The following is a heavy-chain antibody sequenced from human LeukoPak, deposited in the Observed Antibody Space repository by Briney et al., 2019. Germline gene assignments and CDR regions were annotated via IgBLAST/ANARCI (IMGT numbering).Heavy chain of an antibody. V-gene: IGHV3-21*01. CDR1: GFTFSSYS. CDR3: AREEDIAVAGTGY. CDR2: ISSSSSYI. J-gene: IGHJ4*02. Sequence: GGSLRLSCAASGFTFSSYSMNWVRQAPGKGLEWVSSISSSSSYIYYADSVKGRFTISRDNAKNSLYLQMNSLRAEDTAVYYCAREEDIAVAGTGYWGQGTLVTVSS. D-gene: IGHD6-19*01.